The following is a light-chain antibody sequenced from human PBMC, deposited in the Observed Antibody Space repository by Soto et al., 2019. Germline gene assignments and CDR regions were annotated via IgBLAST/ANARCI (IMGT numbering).Light chain of an antibody. J-gene: IGKJ1*01. V-gene: IGKV3-20*01. CDR3: QQYVTSSPRT. CDR2: GIS. CDR1: HTISSSY. Sequence: EIVLTQSPGTLSLSPGERATLSCRASHTISSSYLAWYQQKPGQAPRLLMYGISRRATGIPDRFSGSGSGTDFTLTITRLEPGGFAVYYCQQYVTSSPRTFGQGTKVDIK.